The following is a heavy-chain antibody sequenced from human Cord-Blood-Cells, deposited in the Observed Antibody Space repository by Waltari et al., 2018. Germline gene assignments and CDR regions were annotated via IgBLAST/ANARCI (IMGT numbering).Heavy chain of an antibody. D-gene: IGHD6-19*01. Sequence: EVQLVESGGGLIQPGGSMRLSCAASGLTVSSNYKSWVRQAPGKGLEWVSVIYSGGSTYYADSVKGRFTISRDNSKNTLYLQMNSLRAEDTAVYYCSAGSSGWYDYWGQGTLVTVSS. V-gene: IGHV3-53*01. J-gene: IGHJ4*02. CDR3: SAGSSGWYDY. CDR1: GLTVSSNY. CDR2: IYSGGST.